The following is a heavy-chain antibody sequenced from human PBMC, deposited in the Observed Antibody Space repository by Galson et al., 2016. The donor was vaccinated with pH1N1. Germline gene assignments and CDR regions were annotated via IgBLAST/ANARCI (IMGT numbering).Heavy chain of an antibody. J-gene: IGHJ1*01. CDR3: VRGRYCSGGSCYSPTAEYFQH. Sequence: SLRLSCAASGFIFTNYWMHWVRRAPGRGLVWVARVNNDGSSTNYADSVKGRFTLSRDNAKNTVFLEMSSLRAEDTGAYYCVRGRYCSGGSCYSPTAEYFQHWGRGTLLTVSS. D-gene: IGHD2-15*01. CDR2: VNNDGSST. V-gene: IGHV3-74*01. CDR1: GFIFTNYW.